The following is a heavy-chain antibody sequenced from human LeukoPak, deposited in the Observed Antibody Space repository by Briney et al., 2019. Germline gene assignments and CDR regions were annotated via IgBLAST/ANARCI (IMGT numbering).Heavy chain of an antibody. J-gene: IGHJ4*02. D-gene: IGHD5-18*01. CDR1: GYTFSSYW. CDR3: ARDTGGGYSCYDC. V-gene: IGHV3-7*01. Sequence: GGSLRLSRAPSGYTFSSYWTTCSPDAPGKGLERGANIKQEGNEKYYVDSVKGRFSISRDNAKNALYLQMNRLRAEDAAVYYCARDTGGGYSCYDCWGQGTLVTVSS. CDR2: IKQEGNEK.